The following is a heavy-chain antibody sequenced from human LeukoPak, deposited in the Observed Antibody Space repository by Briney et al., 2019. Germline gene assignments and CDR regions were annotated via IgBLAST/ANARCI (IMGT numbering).Heavy chain of an antibody. D-gene: IGHD6-13*01. CDR3: AKDIAAAKPFDP. CDR2: ISGDGGST. J-gene: IGHJ5*02. Sequence: PGGSLRLSCAASGFTFDDYAMHWVRQAPGKGLEWVSLISGDGGSTYYADSVKGRFTISRDNSKNSLYLQMNSLRTGDTALYYCAKDIAAAKPFDPWGQGTLVTVSS. V-gene: IGHV3-43*02. CDR1: GFTFDDYA.